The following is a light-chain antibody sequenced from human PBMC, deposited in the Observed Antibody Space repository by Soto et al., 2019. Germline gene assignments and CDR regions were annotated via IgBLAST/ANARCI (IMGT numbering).Light chain of an antibody. Sequence: SALTQPPSASGTPGQKVFISCSGSSSNIGGTNYAYWYQQLPGAAPKLLMHSNNLRPSGVPERISGSKFGTAASLAISGLRSEDEAVYYCASWDDRLGAVIFGGGTKVTVL. J-gene: IGLJ2*01. CDR2: SNN. CDR1: SSNIGGTNY. V-gene: IGLV1-47*02. CDR3: ASWDDRLGAVI.